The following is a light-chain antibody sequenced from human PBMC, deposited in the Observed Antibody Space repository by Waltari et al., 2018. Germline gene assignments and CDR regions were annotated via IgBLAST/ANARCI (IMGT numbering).Light chain of an antibody. CDR3: SAWDSSLSAWV. Sequence: QAGLPQPPSVSKGLRQTATLHCTRNSNNVGYEGAAWVQQHQGQPPKLLFDRNNNRPSGISERFSVFRSGNTASLTVTGLQPEDEADYYCSAWDSSLSAWVFAGGTKLTVL. V-gene: IGLV10-54*04. J-gene: IGLJ3*02. CDR2: RNN. CDR1: SNNVGYEG.